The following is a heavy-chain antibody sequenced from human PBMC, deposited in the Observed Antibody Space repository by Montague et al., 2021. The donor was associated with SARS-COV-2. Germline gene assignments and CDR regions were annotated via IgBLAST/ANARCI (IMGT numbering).Heavy chain of an antibody. D-gene: IGHD2-2*01. J-gene: IGHJ6*02. CDR2: ISHSGST. V-gene: IGHV4-34*01. Sequence: SETLSLTCAVYGGSFSGYYWSWIRQPPGKGLEWTGEISHSGSTNYNPSLKSRVTISLDTSKNQFSLKLSSVTAADTAVYYCARFAHRLLIIASYYGMDVWGQGTTVTVSS. CDR1: GGSFSGYY. CDR3: ARFAHRLLIIASYYGMDV.